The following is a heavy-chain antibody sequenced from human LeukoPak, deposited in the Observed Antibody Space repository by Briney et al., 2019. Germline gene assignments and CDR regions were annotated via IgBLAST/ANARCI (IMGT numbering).Heavy chain of an antibody. CDR1: GFTFSNYW. CDR2: INSDGSSR. CDR3: ASASSHRIAAAGHY. D-gene: IGHD6-13*01. V-gene: IGHV3-74*01. J-gene: IGHJ4*02. Sequence: GGSLRLSCAASGFTFSNYWMHWVRQAPGKGLVWVSRINSDGSSRNYADSVKGRFTISRDNAKNTLYLQMNSLRAEDTAVYYCASASSHRIAAAGHYWGQGTLVTVSS.